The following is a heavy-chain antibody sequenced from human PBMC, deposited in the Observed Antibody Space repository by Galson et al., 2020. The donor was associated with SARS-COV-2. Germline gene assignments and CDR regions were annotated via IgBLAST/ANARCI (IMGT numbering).Heavy chain of an antibody. D-gene: IGHD2-15*01. Sequence: SLRLSCAASGFPFSTYAMSWVRQGPGKGLEWVSSISGSGGSTFYSDSVKGRFTISRDNSKNTLYLQMNSLRAEDTAVYYCAKRPGGILSWGQGTLVTVSS. J-gene: IGHJ5*02. V-gene: IGHV3-23*01. CDR1: GFPFSTYA. CDR2: ISGSGGST. CDR3: AKRPGGILS.